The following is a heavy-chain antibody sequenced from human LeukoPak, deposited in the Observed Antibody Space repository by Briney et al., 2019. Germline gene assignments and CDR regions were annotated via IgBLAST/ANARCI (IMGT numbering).Heavy chain of an antibody. J-gene: IGHJ4*02. D-gene: IGHD4-17*01. CDR3: ARTLSRLNHYGDSAADS. CDR2: MNPNSGNT. Sequence: GASVKASCKASGYTLTSSVINWVRQATGQSVEWMGWMNPNSGNTGYAQKFQGRVTLPRDTSISTAYMQLTSLRSEDTAVYYCARTLSRLNHYGDSAADSWGQGTLVTVSS. V-gene: IGHV1-8*01. CDR1: GYTLTSSV.